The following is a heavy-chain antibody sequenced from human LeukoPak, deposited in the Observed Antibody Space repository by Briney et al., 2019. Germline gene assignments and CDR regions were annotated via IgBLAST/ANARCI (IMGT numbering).Heavy chain of an antibody. CDR2: IYYSGST. D-gene: IGHD6-13*01. CDR1: GGSISSSSYY. Sequence: SETLSRTCTVSGGSISSSSYYWGWIRQPPGKGLEWIGSIYYSGSTYYNPSLKSRVTISVDTSKNQFSLKLSSVTAADTAVYYCARRSLVRYYFDYWGQGTLVTVSS. CDR3: ARRSLVRYYFDY. V-gene: IGHV4-39*01. J-gene: IGHJ4*02.